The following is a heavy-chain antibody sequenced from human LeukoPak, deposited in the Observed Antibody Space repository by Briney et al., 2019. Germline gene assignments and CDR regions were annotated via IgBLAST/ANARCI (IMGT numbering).Heavy chain of an antibody. V-gene: IGHV3-11*06. CDR2: ISSSSSYT. CDR3: ARDPLWFGELGAFDI. D-gene: IGHD3-10*01. Sequence: PGGCLRLSRAASGFTFSDYYMSWVRQAPGKGLERVSYISSSSSYTNYADSVKGRFTLSRDNAKNSLYLQMNSLRAEDTAVYYCARDPLWFGELGAFDIWGQGTMVSVSS. CDR1: GFTFSDYY. J-gene: IGHJ3*02.